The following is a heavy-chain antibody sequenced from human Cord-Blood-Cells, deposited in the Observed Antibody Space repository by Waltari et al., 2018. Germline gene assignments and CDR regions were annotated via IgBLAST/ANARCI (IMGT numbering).Heavy chain of an antibody. D-gene: IGHD4-4*01. CDR2: INAGNGNT. J-gene: IGHJ4*02. Sequence: QVQLVQSGAEVKKPGASVKVSCKASGYTFTSYAMHWVRQAPGQRLEWMGWINAGNGNTKYSQKFQGRVTITRDTSASTAYMELSSLRSEDTAVYYCARSLTVTTPFDYWGQGTLVTVSS. CDR3: ARSLTVTTPFDY. CDR1: GYTFTSYA. V-gene: IGHV1-3*01.